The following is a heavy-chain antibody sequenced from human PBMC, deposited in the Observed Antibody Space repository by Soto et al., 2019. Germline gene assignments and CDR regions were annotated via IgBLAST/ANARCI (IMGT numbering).Heavy chain of an antibody. D-gene: IGHD5-18*01. J-gene: IGHJ6*02. V-gene: IGHV1-69*13. Sequence: SVKVSCKASGGTFSSYAISWVRQAPRQGLEWMGGIIPIFGTANYAQKFQGRVTITADESTSTAYMELSSLRSEDTAVYYCARERDTDYGMDVWGQGTTVTVSS. CDR2: IIPIFGTA. CDR1: GGTFSSYA. CDR3: ARERDTDYGMDV.